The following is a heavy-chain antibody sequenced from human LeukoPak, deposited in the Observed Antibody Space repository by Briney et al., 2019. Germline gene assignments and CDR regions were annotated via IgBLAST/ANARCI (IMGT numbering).Heavy chain of an antibody. CDR1: GFTFSSYG. V-gene: IGHV3-30*03. CDR2: ISYDGSNK. CDR3: ARDTDY. Sequence: RPGGSLRLSCAASGFTFSSYGMHWVRQAPGKGLEWVAVISYDGSNKYYADSVKGRFTISRDNSKNTLYLQMNSLRAEDTAVYYCARDTDYWGQGTLVTVSS. J-gene: IGHJ4*02.